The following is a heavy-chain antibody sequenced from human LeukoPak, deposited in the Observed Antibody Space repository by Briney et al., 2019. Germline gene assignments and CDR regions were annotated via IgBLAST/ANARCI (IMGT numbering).Heavy chain of an antibody. V-gene: IGHV4-59*01. CDR1: GGSISNYY. CDR3: ARFFDSSGYLGY. Sequence: PSETLSLTCAVSGGSISNYYWSWIRQPPGKGLEWIGYIYNSGSTNYNPSLKSRVTISVDTSKNQFSLKLSSVTAADTAVYYCARFFDSSGYLGYWGQGTLVTVSS. D-gene: IGHD3-22*01. CDR2: IYNSGST. J-gene: IGHJ4*02.